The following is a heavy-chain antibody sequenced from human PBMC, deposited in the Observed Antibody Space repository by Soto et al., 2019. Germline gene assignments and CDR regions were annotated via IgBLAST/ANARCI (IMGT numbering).Heavy chain of an antibody. V-gene: IGHV3-11*01. CDR2: ISSSGSTI. Sequence: GGSLRLSCAASGFTFSDYYMSWIRQAPGKGLEWVSYISSSGSTIYYADSVKGRFTIYRDNAKNSLYLQMNSLRAEDTAVYYCARGGRVIFGVVPTRGYYYYYMDVWGKGTTVTVSS. D-gene: IGHD3-3*01. J-gene: IGHJ6*03. CDR3: ARGGRVIFGVVPTRGYYYYYMDV. CDR1: GFTFSDYY.